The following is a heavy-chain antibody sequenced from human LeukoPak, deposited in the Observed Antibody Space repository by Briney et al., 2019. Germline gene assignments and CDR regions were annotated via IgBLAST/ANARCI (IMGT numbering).Heavy chain of an antibody. D-gene: IGHD6-19*01. CDR1: EYTFTSYA. J-gene: IGHJ3*01. CDR3: AREGSIAVDAFDV. Sequence: ASVKVSCKASEYTFTSYAMHWVRQAPGQRLEWMGWINAGNGNTKYSQKFQGRVTITRDTSASTAYMELSSLRSEDTAVYYCAREGSIAVDAFDVWGQGTMVTVSS. V-gene: IGHV1-3*01. CDR2: INAGNGNT.